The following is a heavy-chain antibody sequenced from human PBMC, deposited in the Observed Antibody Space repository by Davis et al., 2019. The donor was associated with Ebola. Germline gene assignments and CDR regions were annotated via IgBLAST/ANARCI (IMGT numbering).Heavy chain of an antibody. Sequence: SVQVSCKASAGTFSSYAISWVRQAPGQGLEWMGGIIPIFGTANYAQKFQGRVTITADESTRIAYMELSSLRSEDTAVYYCARGRTDPSGGWGQGTLVTVSS. J-gene: IGHJ4*02. V-gene: IGHV1-69*13. CDR2: IIPIFGTA. D-gene: IGHD3-16*01. CDR1: AGTFSSYA. CDR3: ARGRTDPSGG.